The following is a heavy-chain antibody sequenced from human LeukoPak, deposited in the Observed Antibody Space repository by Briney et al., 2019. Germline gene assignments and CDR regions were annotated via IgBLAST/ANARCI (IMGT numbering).Heavy chain of an antibody. CDR1: GGTFSSYA. D-gene: IGHD6-19*01. J-gene: IGHJ6*03. Sequence: GASVKVSCKASGGTFSSYAISWVRQAPGQGLEWMGGIIPIFGTANYAQKFQGRVTITADKSTSTAYMELSSLRSEDTAVYYCARDASGAYYYYYMDVWGKGTMVTVSS. CDR3: ARDASGAYYYYYMDV. CDR2: IIPIFGTA. V-gene: IGHV1-69*06.